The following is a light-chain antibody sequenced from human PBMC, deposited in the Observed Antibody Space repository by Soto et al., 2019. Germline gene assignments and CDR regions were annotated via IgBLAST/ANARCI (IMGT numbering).Light chain of an antibody. J-gene: IGKJ3*01. CDR2: AAS. V-gene: IGKV1-27*01. CDR1: QGISNY. Sequence: DIQMTQSPSSLSASVGDRVTITCRASQGISNYIAWYQQKPGKAPKLLIYAASTLQSGVPSRFSGSVSGTYFTLTINSMQPEDVATYSCQKYSSVPLFGPGTKVDIK. CDR3: QKYSSVPL.